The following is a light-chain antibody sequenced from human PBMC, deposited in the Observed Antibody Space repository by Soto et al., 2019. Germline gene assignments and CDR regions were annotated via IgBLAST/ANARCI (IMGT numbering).Light chain of an antibody. Sequence: QSALIQPPSVSGSPGQSVTISCTGTSSDVGSYDYVSWYQQHPGTVPKPMIYNVNTRPSGVSDRFSGSKSGNTASLTISSLQAEDEANYYCSSYAGNNIFVFGTGTKVTVL. CDR2: NVN. CDR1: SSDVGSYDY. V-gene: IGLV2-23*02. CDR3: SSYAGNNIFV. J-gene: IGLJ1*01.